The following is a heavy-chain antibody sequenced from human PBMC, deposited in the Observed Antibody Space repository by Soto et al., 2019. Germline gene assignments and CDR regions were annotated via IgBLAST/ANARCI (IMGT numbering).Heavy chain of an antibody. CDR3: ARDKNNWNYYDGWFDP. CDR1: GFTFSDYY. CDR2: ISSSGSTI. D-gene: IGHD1-7*01. Sequence: GGSLRLSCAASGFTFSDYYMSWIRQAPGKGLEWVSYISSSGSTIYYADSVKGRFTISRDNAKNSLYLQMNSLRAEDTAVYYCARDKNNWNYYDGWFDPWGQGTLVTVSS. J-gene: IGHJ5*02. V-gene: IGHV3-11*01.